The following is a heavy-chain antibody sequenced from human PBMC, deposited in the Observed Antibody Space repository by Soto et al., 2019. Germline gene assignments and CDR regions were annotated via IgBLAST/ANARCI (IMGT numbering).Heavy chain of an antibody. J-gene: IGHJ6*02. CDR1: GYSFSNFY. Sequence: ASVKVSCKPSGYSFSNFYVHWVRQAPGQGLEWMGIIEPSSGNTSYTQKFQERVTMTRDTSMSTVYMELSRLRSEDTAVYYCARGAVVVPNGLIAGMDVWGLGTTVTVSS. D-gene: IGHD2-15*01. CDR3: ARGAVVVPNGLIAGMDV. CDR2: IEPSSGNT. V-gene: IGHV1-46*01.